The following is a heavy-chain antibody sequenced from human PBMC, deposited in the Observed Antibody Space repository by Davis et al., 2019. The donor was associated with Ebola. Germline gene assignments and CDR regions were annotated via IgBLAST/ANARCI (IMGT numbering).Heavy chain of an antibody. CDR2: ISGSGDDT. Sequence: GESLKISCAASGFTFSSYAMGWVRQAPGKGLEWVSAISGSGDDTNYADSVKGRFTISRDNSKNTLYLQMNSLRAEDTAVYYCVRGDYLDYWGQGALVTVSS. J-gene: IGHJ4*02. CDR3: VRGDYLDY. CDR1: GFTFSSYA. D-gene: IGHD4-17*01. V-gene: IGHV3-23*01.